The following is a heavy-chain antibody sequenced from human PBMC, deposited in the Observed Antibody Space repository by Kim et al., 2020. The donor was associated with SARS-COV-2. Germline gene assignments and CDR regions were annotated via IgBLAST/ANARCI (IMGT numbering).Heavy chain of an antibody. CDR3: ARDQYSGSHGSVWYYYYGMDV. Sequence: GGSLRLSCAASGFTFSDYYMSWIRQAPGKGLEWVSYISSSSSYTNYADSVKGRFTISRDNAKNSLYLQMNSLRAEDTAVYYCARDQYSGSHGSVWYYYYGMDVWGQGTTVTVSS. J-gene: IGHJ6*02. CDR1: GFTFSDYY. CDR2: ISSSSSYT. D-gene: IGHD1-26*01. V-gene: IGHV3-11*06.